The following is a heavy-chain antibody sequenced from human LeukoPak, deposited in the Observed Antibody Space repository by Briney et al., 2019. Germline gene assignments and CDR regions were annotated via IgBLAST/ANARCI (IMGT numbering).Heavy chain of an antibody. CDR3: ARCPPSGSYACVH. D-gene: IGHD1-26*01. Sequence: SVKVSCKASGYTFTSYDINWVRQATGQGLEWMGWMNPNSGNTGYAQKFQGRVTMTRNTSISTAHMELSSLRSEDTAVYYCARCPPSGSYACVHWGQGTLVTVSS. J-gene: IGHJ4*02. CDR1: GYTFTSYD. V-gene: IGHV1-8*01. CDR2: MNPNSGNT.